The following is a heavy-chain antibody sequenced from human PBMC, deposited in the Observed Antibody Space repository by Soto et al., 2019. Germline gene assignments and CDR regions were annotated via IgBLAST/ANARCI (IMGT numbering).Heavy chain of an antibody. CDR3: AGAAAGTRYYYYYGMDV. J-gene: IGHJ6*02. CDR2: IYYSGST. D-gene: IGHD6-13*01. V-gene: IGHV4-59*01. CDR1: GGSISSYY. Sequence: SETLSLTCTVSGGSISSYYWSWIRQPPGKGLEWIGYIYYSGSTNYNPSLKSRVTISVDTSKNQFSLKLSSVTAADTAVYYCAGAAAGTRYYYYYGMDVWGQGTTVTVSS.